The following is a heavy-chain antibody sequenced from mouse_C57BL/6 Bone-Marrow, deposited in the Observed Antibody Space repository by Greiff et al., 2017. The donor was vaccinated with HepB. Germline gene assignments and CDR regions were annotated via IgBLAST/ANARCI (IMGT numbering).Heavy chain of an antibody. CDR3: ARPTSQAWFAY. V-gene: IGHV5-17*01. CDR2: ISSGSSTI. J-gene: IGHJ3*01. CDR1: GFTFSDYG. Sequence: EVKLQESGGGLVKPGGSLKLSCAASGFTFSDYGMHWVRQAPEKGLEWVAYISSGSSTIYYADTVKGRFTISRDNAKNTLFLQMTSLRSEDTAMYYCARPTSQAWFAYWGQGTLVTVSA. D-gene: IGHD3-1*01.